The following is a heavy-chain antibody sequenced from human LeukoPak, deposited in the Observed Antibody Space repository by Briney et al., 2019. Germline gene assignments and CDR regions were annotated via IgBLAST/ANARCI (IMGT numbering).Heavy chain of an antibody. CDR3: ARINSSGWYNGFDY. CDR1: GYTFTGYY. J-gene: IGHJ4*02. V-gene: IGHV1-2*02. D-gene: IGHD6-19*01. CDR2: INPNSGGT. Sequence: ASVKVSCKASGYTFTGYYMHWVRQAPGQGLEWMGWINPNSGGTNYAQKFQGRVTMTRDTSISTASMELSRLRSDDTAVYYCARINSSGWYNGFDYWGQGTLVTVSS.